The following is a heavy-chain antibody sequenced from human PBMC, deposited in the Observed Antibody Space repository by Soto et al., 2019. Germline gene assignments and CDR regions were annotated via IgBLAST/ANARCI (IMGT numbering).Heavy chain of an antibody. J-gene: IGHJ4*02. Sequence: EVQLVESGGGLVQPGGSLRLSRAASGFTFSSYSMNWVRQAPGKGLEWVSYISSGGATIYFADSVKGRFTISRDNAKSSLYLQMNSLRAEDTAVYYCARGGRPFDYWGQGILVTVSS. D-gene: IGHD3-10*01. V-gene: IGHV3-48*01. CDR1: GFTFSSYS. CDR2: ISSGGATI. CDR3: ARGGRPFDY.